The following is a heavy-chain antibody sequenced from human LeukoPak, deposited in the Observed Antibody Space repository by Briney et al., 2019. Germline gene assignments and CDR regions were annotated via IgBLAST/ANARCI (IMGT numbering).Heavy chain of an antibody. D-gene: IGHD3-10*01. CDR3: ARAGDYGSGSFRWRHFDY. J-gene: IGHJ4*02. Sequence: PGGSLRLSCDASGFTFRNYAFHWVRQAPGKGLEWVALISYDGNYIYYANSVKGRFTTSRDNSKNTLYLQMNSLRTEDTAVYYCARAGDYGSGSFRWRHFDYWGQGTLVTVS. CDR2: ISYDGNYI. V-gene: IGHV3-30-3*01. CDR1: GFTFRNYA.